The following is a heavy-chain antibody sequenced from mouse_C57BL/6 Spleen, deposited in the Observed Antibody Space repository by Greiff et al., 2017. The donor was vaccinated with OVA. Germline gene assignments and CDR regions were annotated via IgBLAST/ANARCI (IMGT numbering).Heavy chain of an antibody. V-gene: IGHV1-81*01. Sequence: QVQLQQSGAELARPGASVKLSCKASGYTFTSYGISWVKQRTGQGLEWIGEIYPRSGNTYYNEKFKGKATLTADKSSSTAYMELRSLTSEDSAVYFCAREREVDYYGSSPYAMDYWGQGTSVTVSS. CDR2: IYPRSGNT. CDR3: AREREVDYYGSSPYAMDY. J-gene: IGHJ4*01. CDR1: GYTFTSYG. D-gene: IGHD1-1*01.